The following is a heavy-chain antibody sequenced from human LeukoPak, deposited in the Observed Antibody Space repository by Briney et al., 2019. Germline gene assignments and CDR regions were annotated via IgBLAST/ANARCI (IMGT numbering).Heavy chain of an antibody. CDR1: GFTFSSYW. D-gene: IGHD2-21*01. CDR3: VKDDYCSIPGCVIAALVV. CDR2: IKQDGSEK. V-gene: IGHV3-7*03. Sequence: PGGSLRLSCAASGFTFSSYWMSWVRQAPGKGLEWVANIKQDGSEKYYVDSVKGRFTISRDNTKNSLYLQMNSLRAEDTAMYYCVKDDYCSIPGCVIAALVVWGQGTVVTVSS. J-gene: IGHJ3*01.